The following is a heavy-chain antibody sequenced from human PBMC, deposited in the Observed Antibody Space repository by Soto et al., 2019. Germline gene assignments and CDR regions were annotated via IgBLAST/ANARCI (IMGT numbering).Heavy chain of an antibody. CDR2: ISSSSSTV. D-gene: IGHD1-26*01. CDR3: TRESTSTLGIVGAIYGDH. CDR1: GFSFSTYS. J-gene: IGHJ4*02. V-gene: IGHV3-48*01. Sequence: EVQLVESGGGLEQPGGSLRLSCAASGFSFSTYSMNWVRQAPGKGLEWVSYISSSSSTVYYADSVKGRFTISRDNAKNSLYLQMNSLRGEDTAVYYCTRESTSTLGIVGAIYGDHWGQGTLVTVSS.